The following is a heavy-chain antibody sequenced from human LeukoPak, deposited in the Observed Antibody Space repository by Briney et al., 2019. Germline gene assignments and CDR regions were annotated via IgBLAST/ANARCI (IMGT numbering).Heavy chain of an antibody. D-gene: IGHD2-21*01. CDR1: GFTFSSYW. CDR3: ARDSAKGGSAGMIAASDF. Sequence: PGGSLRLSCAASGFTFSSYWMGWVRQSPGKGLECVANVKEDGSERHYVDSIKGRFTISRDNAKNSLFLQMSSLRDEDTAVYFCARDSAKGGSAGMIAASDFWGQGTLVTVSS. CDR2: VKEDGSER. J-gene: IGHJ4*02. V-gene: IGHV3-7*01.